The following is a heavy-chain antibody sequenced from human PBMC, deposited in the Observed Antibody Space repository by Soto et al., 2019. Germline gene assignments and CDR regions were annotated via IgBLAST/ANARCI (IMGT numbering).Heavy chain of an antibody. Sequence: QLQLQESGPGLVKPSETLSLTCTVSGGSISSSSYYWGWIRQPPGKGLEWIGSIYYSGSTYYNPSLKSRVTITVDTSKNQFSLKLSSVTAADTAVYYCARLHWQRLVLGNYWGQGTLVTVSS. CDR3: ARLHWQRLVLGNY. CDR1: GGSISSSSYY. CDR2: IYYSGST. V-gene: IGHV4-39*01. J-gene: IGHJ4*02. D-gene: IGHD6-19*01.